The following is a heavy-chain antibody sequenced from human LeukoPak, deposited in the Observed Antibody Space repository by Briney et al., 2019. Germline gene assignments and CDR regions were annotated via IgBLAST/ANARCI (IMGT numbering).Heavy chain of an antibody. CDR1: GFTFSNAW. D-gene: IGHD3-10*01. J-gene: IGHJ4*02. Sequence: GGSLRLSCAASGFTFSNAWMSWVRQAPGKGLEWVGRIKSKTDGGTTDYAAPVKGRFTISRDDSKNTLYLQMNSLKTEDTAVYYCTTALQDLWFGELPLDYWGQGTLVTVSS. V-gene: IGHV3-15*01. CDR3: TTALQDLWFGELPLDY. CDR2: IKSKTDGGTT.